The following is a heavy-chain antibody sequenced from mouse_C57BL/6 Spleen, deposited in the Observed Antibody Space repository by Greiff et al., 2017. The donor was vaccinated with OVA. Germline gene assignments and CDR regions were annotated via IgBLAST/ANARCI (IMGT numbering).Heavy chain of an antibody. CDR1: GFPFSSYA. J-gene: IGHJ1*03. CDR3: GRGAHYGSSYDWYFDV. V-gene: IGHV5-4*03. CDR2: ISDGGSYT. D-gene: IGHD1-1*01. Sequence: DVMLVESGGGLVKPGGSLKLSCAASGFPFSSYAMSWVRQTPETRLEWVATISDGGSYTYYPDNVQGRFTISSDNAKNNLYLQMSHPKSEDTAMYYCGRGAHYGSSYDWYFDVWGTGTTVTVSS.